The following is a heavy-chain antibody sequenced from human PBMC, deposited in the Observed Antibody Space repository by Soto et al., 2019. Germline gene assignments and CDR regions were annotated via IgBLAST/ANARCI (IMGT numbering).Heavy chain of an antibody. CDR1: GYTFTSYN. CDR2: MNPNSGNT. Sequence: ASVKVSCKASGYTFTSYNINWVRQATGQGPEWMGWMNPNSGNTGYAQKFQGRVTMTRNTSISTGYMELSSLRSEDTAVYYCARGSNWFDPWGQGTLVTVSS. CDR3: ARGSNWFDP. V-gene: IGHV1-8*01. J-gene: IGHJ5*02.